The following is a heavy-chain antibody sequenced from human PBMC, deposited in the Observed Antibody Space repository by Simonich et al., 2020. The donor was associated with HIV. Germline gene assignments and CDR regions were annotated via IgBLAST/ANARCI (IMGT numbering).Heavy chain of an antibody. CDR1: GYSISSGDY. CDR3: ARIVGRSTIFGVVTNPSWFDP. CDR2: IYHGGTT. D-gene: IGHD3-3*01. V-gene: IGHV4-38-2*01. J-gene: IGHJ5*02. Sequence: QVQLQESGPGLVKPSETLSLTCGVSGYSISSGDYWGWIRQPPGKGLEWIAIIYHGGTTFHNPSLKSRVTISLDKSMNQFSLRRSSVTAADTAVYYCARIVGRSTIFGVVTNPSWFDPWGQGTLVTVSS.